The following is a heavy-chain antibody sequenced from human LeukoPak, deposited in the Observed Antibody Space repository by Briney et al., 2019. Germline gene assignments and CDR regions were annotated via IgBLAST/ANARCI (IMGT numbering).Heavy chain of an antibody. Sequence: SVKVSCKASGGTFSSYAISWVRQAPGQGLEWMGRIIPIFGIANYAQKFQGRVTITADKSTSTAYMELSGLRSEDTAVYYCASGGTTFDYWGQGTLVTVSS. V-gene: IGHV1-69*04. D-gene: IGHD1-14*01. CDR3: ASGGTTFDY. CDR1: GGTFSSYA. CDR2: IIPIFGIA. J-gene: IGHJ4*02.